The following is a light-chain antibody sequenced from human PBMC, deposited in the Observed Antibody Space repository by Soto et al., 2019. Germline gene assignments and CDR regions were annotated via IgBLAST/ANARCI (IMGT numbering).Light chain of an antibody. CDR3: TSYTRSSTYV. Sequence: QSVLTQPASVSGSPGQSITISCTGTSGDVGAYNYVSWYQQHPGKALKLMIYEVSNRPSGVSNRFSGSKSVSTASLTISGLQAEDEADYYCTSYTRSSTYVFGTGTKVTVL. V-gene: IGLV2-14*01. CDR2: EVS. J-gene: IGLJ1*01. CDR1: SGDVGAYNY.